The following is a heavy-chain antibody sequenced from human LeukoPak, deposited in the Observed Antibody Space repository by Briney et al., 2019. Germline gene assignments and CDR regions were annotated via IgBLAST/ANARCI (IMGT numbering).Heavy chain of an antibody. J-gene: IGHJ6*02. CDR1: GFTFSSYE. Sequence: QPGGSLRLSCAASGFTFSSYEMNWVRQAPGKGLEWASYISSSGSTIYYADSVKGRFTISRDNAKNSLYLQMNSLRAEDTAVYYCARDAREDGMDVWGQGTTVTVSS. V-gene: IGHV3-48*03. CDR3: ARDAREDGMDV. CDR2: ISSSGSTI.